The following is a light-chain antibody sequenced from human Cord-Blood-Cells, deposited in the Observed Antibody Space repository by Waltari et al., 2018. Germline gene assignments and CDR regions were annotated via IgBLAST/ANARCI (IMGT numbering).Light chain of an antibody. CDR3: QQSYSTPMYT. Sequence: DIQMTQSPSSLSASVGDRVTITCRASQSVSSYLTWYQQKPGEAPKLLIYAASSVQSGVPSRFRGSGSGTDFTLTISSLQPEDVATYYCQQSYSTPMYTFGQGTKLEIK. V-gene: IGKV1-39*01. CDR1: QSVSSY. J-gene: IGKJ2*01. CDR2: AAS.